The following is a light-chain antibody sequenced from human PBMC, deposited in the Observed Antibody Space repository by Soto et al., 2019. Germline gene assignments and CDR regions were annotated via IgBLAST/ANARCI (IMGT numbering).Light chain of an antibody. V-gene: IGKV3-20*01. CDR3: QQYSSSPRT. CDR1: QSVSSSY. Sequence: EIVLTQSPGTVSLSPGERGTLSCRAIQSVSSSYLAWYQQKPGQAPRLLIYGASSRATGIPDRFSGSGSGTDFSLTISRLEPEDFAVYHCQQYSSSPRTFGQGTRLEIK. J-gene: IGKJ5*01. CDR2: GAS.